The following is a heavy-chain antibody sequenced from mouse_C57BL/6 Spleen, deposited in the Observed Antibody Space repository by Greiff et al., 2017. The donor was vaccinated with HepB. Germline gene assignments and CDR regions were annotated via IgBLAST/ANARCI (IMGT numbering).Heavy chain of an antibody. J-gene: IGHJ2*01. D-gene: IGHD1-1*01. CDR3: ARQPYYGSSPYFDY. V-gene: IGHV1-69*01. Sequence: QVQLQQPGAELVMPGASVKLSCKASGYTFTSYWMHWVKQRPGQGLEWIGEIDPSDSYTNYNQKFKGKSTLTVDKSSSTAYMQLSSLTSEDSAVYYCARQPYYGSSPYFDYWGQGTTLTVSS. CDR1: GYTFTSYW. CDR2: IDPSDSYT.